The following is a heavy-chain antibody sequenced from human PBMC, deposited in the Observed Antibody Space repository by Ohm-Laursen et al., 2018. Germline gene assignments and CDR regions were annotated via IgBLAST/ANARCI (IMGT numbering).Heavy chain of an antibody. V-gene: IGHV3-11*04. CDR3: ASHYYDSSGYYPL. J-gene: IGHJ4*02. Sequence: GSLRLSCTASGFTFSDYYMSWIRQAPGKGLEWVSYISSSGSTIYYADSVKGRFTISRDNARNSLYLQVNSVIAEDTAVYYCASHYYDSSGYYPLWGQGTLVTVSS. D-gene: IGHD3-22*01. CDR2: ISSSGSTI. CDR1: GFTFSDYY.